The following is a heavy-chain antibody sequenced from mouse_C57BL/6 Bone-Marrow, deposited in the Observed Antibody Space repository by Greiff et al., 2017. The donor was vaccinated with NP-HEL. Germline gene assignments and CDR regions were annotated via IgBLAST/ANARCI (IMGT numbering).Heavy chain of an antibody. Sequence: EVMLVESGGGLVQPGGSMKLSCVASGFTFSNYWMNWVRQSPEKGLEWVAQIRLKSDNYATHYAESVKGRFTISRDDSKSSVYLQMNNLRAEDTGIYYCTGIKAHYYAMDYWGQGTSVTVSS. CDR3: TGIKAHYYAMDY. V-gene: IGHV6-3*01. CDR2: IRLKSDNYAT. CDR1: GFTFSNYW. D-gene: IGHD1-3*01. J-gene: IGHJ4*01.